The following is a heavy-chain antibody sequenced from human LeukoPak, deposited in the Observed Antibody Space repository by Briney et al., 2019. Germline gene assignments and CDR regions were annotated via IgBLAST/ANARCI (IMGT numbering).Heavy chain of an antibody. Sequence: ASVKVSCKASGGTFSSYAISWVRQAPGQGLEWMGRIIPILGIANYAQKFQGRVTITADKSTSTAYMELSSLRSEDTAVYYCARAGGYGDPYYFDYWGQGTLVTVSS. V-gene: IGHV1-69*04. CDR3: ARAGGYGDPYYFDY. D-gene: IGHD4-17*01. CDR1: GGTFSSYA. CDR2: IIPILGIA. J-gene: IGHJ4*02.